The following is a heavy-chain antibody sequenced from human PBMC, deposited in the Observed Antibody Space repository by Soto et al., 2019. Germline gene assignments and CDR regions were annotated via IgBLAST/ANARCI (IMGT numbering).Heavy chain of an antibody. V-gene: IGHV3-9*01. CDR3: AKDKVAVAGYFDY. CDR1: GFNFNDYA. CDR2: VSWNGGPI. D-gene: IGHD6-19*01. Sequence: PGGSLRLSCAASGFNFNDYAMHWVRQAPGKGLEWVSGVSWNGGPIGYADSVKGRFTISRDNAKKSLHLQMNNLKPDDTALYYCAKDKVAVAGYFDYWGQGTLVTVSS. J-gene: IGHJ4*02.